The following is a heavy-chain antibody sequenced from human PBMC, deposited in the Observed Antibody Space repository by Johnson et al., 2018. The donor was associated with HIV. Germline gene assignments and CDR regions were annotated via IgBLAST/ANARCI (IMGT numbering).Heavy chain of an antibody. D-gene: IGHD3-16*01. CDR3: AKDNPRLGGAFDI. V-gene: IGHV3-30-3*01. J-gene: IGHJ3*02. Sequence: QMQLVESGGGVVQPGRSLRLSCAASGFTFSSYAMHWVRQAPGKGLEWVAVIYTGGSTKYADSVKGRFTISRDNSKNTLYLQMNSLRAEDTAVYYCAKDNPRLGGAFDIWGQGTMVTVSS. CDR2: IYTGGST. CDR1: GFTFSSYA.